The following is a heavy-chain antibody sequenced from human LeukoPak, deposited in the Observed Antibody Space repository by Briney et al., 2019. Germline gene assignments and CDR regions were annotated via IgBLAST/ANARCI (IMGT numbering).Heavy chain of an antibody. CDR3: ARGRGIAEADSFDP. D-gene: IGHD6-13*01. Sequence: GASVKVSCKASGYTYTTDGISWVRQAPGQGLEWMGWIDTYSGKTNYAQKFQGRVTMTSDTSTSTAYMELRSLRSDDTAVYYCARGRGIAEADSFDPWGQGTLVTVSS. J-gene: IGHJ5*02. CDR1: GYTYTTDG. CDR2: IDTYSGKT. V-gene: IGHV1-18*01.